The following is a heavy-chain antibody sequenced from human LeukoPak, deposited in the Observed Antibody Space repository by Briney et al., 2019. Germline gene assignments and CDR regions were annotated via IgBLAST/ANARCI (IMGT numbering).Heavy chain of an antibody. D-gene: IGHD5-18*01. V-gene: IGHV3-30-3*01. CDR1: GFTFSSYA. J-gene: IGHJ6*02. Sequence: GRSLRLSCAASGFTFSSYAMHWVRQAPGKGLAWVEVISYDGSNEYYADSVKGRFTISRDNSKNTLYLQMNSLRAEDTAVYYCARTEDTAMVKGFYGMDVWGQGTTVTVSS. CDR3: ARTEDTAMVKGFYGMDV. CDR2: ISYDGSNE.